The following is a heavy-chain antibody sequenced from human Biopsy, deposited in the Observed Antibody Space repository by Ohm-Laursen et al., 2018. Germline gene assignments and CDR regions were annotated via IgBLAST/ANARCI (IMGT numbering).Heavy chain of an antibody. Sequence: TLSLTCTVSGDSRTSDPENWSWIRQSPGQGLEYIGFIYSGGNTNYNPSLKNRVTMSVDTSKNQFYLKLYSVTAADTAVYYCARGRRTSGWPYFDNWGQGALVIVSP. V-gene: IGHV4-61*01. CDR1: GDSRTSDPEN. CDR2: IYSGGNT. CDR3: ARGRRTSGWPYFDN. J-gene: IGHJ4*02. D-gene: IGHD6-19*01.